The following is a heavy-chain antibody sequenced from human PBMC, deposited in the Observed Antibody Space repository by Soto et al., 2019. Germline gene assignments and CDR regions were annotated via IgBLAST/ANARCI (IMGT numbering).Heavy chain of an antibody. D-gene: IGHD3-10*02. CDR2: IFHSGET. Sequence: QVQLQESGPGLVKPSETLSLTCTVSGASISSGGYYWSWIRQSPGKGLQWNGYIFHSGETYYTPSLESRLSISIAASKNQFSLNLNAVTAADTAVYFCASSLYVLGAFDVWGPGTVVTVSS. CDR3: ASSLYVLGAFDV. J-gene: IGHJ3*01. V-gene: IGHV4-30-4*08. CDR1: GASISSGGYY.